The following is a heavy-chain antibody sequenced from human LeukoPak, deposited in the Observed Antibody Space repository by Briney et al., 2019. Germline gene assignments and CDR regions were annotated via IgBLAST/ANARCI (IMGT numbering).Heavy chain of an antibody. D-gene: IGHD3-22*01. CDR1: GFTFRDYF. V-gene: IGHV3-11*01. CDR3: ARATYDSSAVDAFDI. Sequence: GGSLRLSCAASGFTFRDYFMSWIRQAPGKGLEWVAYTNTAGNTIYYADSMKGRFTISRDNAKHSLYLQMNTLRAEDTAVYYCARATYDSSAVDAFDIWGQGTMATVSP. CDR2: TNTAGNTI. J-gene: IGHJ3*02.